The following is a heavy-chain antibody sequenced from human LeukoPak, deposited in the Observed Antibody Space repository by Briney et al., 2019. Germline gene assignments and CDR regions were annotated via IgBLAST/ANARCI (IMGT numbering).Heavy chain of an antibody. D-gene: IGHD1-7*01. Sequence: GGSLRLSCAASGFTFSSYAMSWVRQAPGKGLEWVSAISGSGGSTYYADSVKGRFTISRDNSKNTLYLQMNSLRAEDTAVYYCASRGRKNWNYGPLDYWGQGTLVTVSS. V-gene: IGHV3-23*01. J-gene: IGHJ4*02. CDR2: ISGSGGST. CDR3: ASRGRKNWNYGPLDY. CDR1: GFTFSSYA.